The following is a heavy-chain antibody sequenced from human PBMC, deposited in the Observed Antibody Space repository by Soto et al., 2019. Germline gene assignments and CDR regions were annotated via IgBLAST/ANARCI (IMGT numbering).Heavy chain of an antibody. CDR2: INAGNGNT. CDR3: ARGGRYSSGWYPTPNNWFDP. J-gene: IGHJ5*02. CDR1: GYTFTSYA. D-gene: IGHD6-19*01. Sequence: GASVKVSCKASGYTFTSYAMHWVRQAPGQRLEWMGWINAGNGNTKYSQKFQGRVTITRDTSASTAYMELSSLRSEDTAVYYCARGGRYSSGWYPTPNNWFDPWGQGTLVTV. V-gene: IGHV1-3*01.